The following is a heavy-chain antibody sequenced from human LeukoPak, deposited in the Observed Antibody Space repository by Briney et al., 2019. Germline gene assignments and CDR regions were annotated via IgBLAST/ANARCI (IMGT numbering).Heavy chain of an antibody. CDR2: ISSSSSYI. D-gene: IGHD3-3*01. Sequence: GGSLRLSCAASGFTFSSYGMSWVRQAPGKGLEWISSISSSSSYIYYADSVKGRFTISRDNAKNSLYLQMNSLRAEDTAVYYCARGSGVAYYYYSMDVWGKGTTVTISS. CDR1: GFTFSSYG. V-gene: IGHV3-21*01. J-gene: IGHJ6*03. CDR3: ARGSGVAYYYYSMDV.